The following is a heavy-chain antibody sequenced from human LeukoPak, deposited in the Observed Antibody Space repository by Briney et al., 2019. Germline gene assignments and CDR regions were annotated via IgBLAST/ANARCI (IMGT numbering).Heavy chain of an antibody. J-gene: IGHJ5*02. D-gene: IGHD6-13*01. CDR3: ASAPHFYSSSWYWFDP. Sequence: SQTLSLTCTVSGGSINSGDYYWSWIRQPPGKGLEWIGYIYYSGSTYYNPSLKSRVTISVDTSKNQISLKLSSVTAADTAVYYCASAPHFYSSSWYWFDPWGQGTLVTVSS. CDR1: GGSINSGDYY. CDR2: IYYSGST. V-gene: IGHV4-30-4*01.